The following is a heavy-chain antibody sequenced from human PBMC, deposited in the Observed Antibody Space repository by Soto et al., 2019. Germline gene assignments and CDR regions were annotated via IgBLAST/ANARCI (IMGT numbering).Heavy chain of an antibody. D-gene: IGHD6-6*01. CDR2: IHNSGTS. Sequence: SSETLSLTCTVSGGSIKSSDYHWSCTRQSPAKGLEWIGYIHNSGTSFYNPSLRGRVTVTLDTSRSQFSLTLASVTAADTAVYYCVREERIAAPQLDYWGQGIPVTVSS. J-gene: IGHJ4*02. V-gene: IGHV4-30-4*01. CDR3: VREERIAAPQLDY. CDR1: GGSIKSSDYH.